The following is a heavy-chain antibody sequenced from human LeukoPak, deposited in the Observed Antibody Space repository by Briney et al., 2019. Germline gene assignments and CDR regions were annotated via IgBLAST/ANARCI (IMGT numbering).Heavy chain of an antibody. J-gene: IGHJ2*01. CDR1: GYTFTGYY. V-gene: IGHV1-2*02. CDR2: INPNSGGT. Sequence: ASVKVSCKASGYTFTGYYMHWVRQAPGQGLEWMGWINPNSGGTNYAQKFQGRVTMTRDTSISTAYMELSRLRSDDTAVYYCARVQGDSSGYYPYWYFDLWGRGTLVTVSS. D-gene: IGHD3-22*01. CDR3: ARVQGDSSGYYPYWYFDL.